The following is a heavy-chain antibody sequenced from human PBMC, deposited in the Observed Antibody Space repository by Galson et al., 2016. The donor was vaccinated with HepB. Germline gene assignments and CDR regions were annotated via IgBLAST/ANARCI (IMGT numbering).Heavy chain of an antibody. Sequence: SLRLSCAASGFAFSMCWMSWVRQAPGKGLEWVANIKQGGSEKYYVESVRGRFTISRDNAKNSLFLQMNSLRAEDTAVYYCARDRPCGSDCQNGYFDYWGQGSLVAVSS. V-gene: IGHV3-7*01. J-gene: IGHJ4*02. D-gene: IGHD2-21*02. CDR1: GFAFSMCW. CDR3: ARDRPCGSDCQNGYFDY. CDR2: IKQGGSEK.